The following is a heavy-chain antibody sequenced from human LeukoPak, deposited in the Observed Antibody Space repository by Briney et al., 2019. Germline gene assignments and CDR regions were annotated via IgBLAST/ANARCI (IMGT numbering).Heavy chain of an antibody. Sequence: GRSLRLSCAASGFNFDGFTLFWVRQAPGQGLEYVSGINWNSGSVDYADSVKGRFTTSRDSAKNSLYLQMNSLRVEDTALYYCAKGTGGYYGPFDSWGQGTLVTVSS. CDR1: GFNFDGFT. CDR3: AKGTGGYYGPFDS. V-gene: IGHV3-9*01. J-gene: IGHJ4*02. D-gene: IGHD3-22*01. CDR2: INWNSGSV.